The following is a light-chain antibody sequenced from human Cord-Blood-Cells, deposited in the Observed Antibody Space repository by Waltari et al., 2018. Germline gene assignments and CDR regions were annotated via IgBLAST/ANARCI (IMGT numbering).Light chain of an antibody. CDR3: CSYAGSSTVV. V-gene: IGLV2-23*01. J-gene: IGLJ2*01. Sequence: QSALTQPASVSGSPGQSITISCTGTSRDVGSYTLVSCYQQHPGKAPKLMIYEGSKRPSGVSNRFSGSKSGNTASLTISGLQAEDEADYYCCSYAGSSTVVFGGGTKLTVL. CDR1: SRDVGSYTL. CDR2: EGS.